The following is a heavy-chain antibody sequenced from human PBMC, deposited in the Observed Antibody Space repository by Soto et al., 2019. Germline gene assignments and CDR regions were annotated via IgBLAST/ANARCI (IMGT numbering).Heavy chain of an antibody. CDR3: AREWSAFDY. CDR1: GGSFSGYY. D-gene: IGHD2-15*01. J-gene: IGHJ4*02. Sequence: PSETLSLTCAVYGGSFSGYYWSWIRQPPGKGLEWIGEINHSGSTNYNPSLKSRVTISMDTSKSQFSLKLSSATAADTAVYYCAREWSAFDYWGQGTLVTVSS. V-gene: IGHV4-34*01. CDR2: INHSGST.